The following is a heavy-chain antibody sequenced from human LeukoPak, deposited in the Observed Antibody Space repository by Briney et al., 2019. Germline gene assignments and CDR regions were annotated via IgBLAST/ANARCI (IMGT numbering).Heavy chain of an antibody. CDR1: GFTFSSYW. Sequence: GGSLRLSCAASGFTFSSYWMNWVRQAPGKGLVWVSRIASDGSSTTYADSVKGRFSISRDNAKNTLYLQMNSLRVEDTAVYYCARTPPITMIGGESFDPWGQGTLVTVSS. V-gene: IGHV3-74*01. D-gene: IGHD3-10*02. CDR3: ARTPPITMIGGESFDP. J-gene: IGHJ5*02. CDR2: IASDGSST.